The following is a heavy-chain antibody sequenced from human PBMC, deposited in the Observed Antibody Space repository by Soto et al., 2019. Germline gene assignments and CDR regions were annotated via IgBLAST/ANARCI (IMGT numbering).Heavy chain of an antibody. CDR3: ARSYGKPTLYYFDY. D-gene: IGHD4-17*01. V-gene: IGHV1-69*06. Sequence: SVKVSCKASGGTFSSYAISWVRQAPGQGLEWMGGIIPIFGTANYAQKFQGRVTITADKSTSTAYMELSSLRSEDTAVYYCARSYGKPTLYYFDYWGQGTLVTVSS. J-gene: IGHJ4*02. CDR2: IIPIFGTA. CDR1: GGTFSSYA.